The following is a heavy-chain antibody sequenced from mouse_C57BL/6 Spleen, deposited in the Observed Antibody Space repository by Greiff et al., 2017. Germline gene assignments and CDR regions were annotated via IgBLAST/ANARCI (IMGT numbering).Heavy chain of an antibody. D-gene: IGHD1-1*01. J-gene: IGHJ1*03. V-gene: IGHV1-50*01. CDR2: IDPSDSYT. Sequence: QVQLQQPGAELVKPGASVKLSCKASGYTFTSYWMQWVKQRPGQGLEWIGEIDPSDSYTNYNQKFKGKATLTVDTSSSTAYMQLSSLTSEDSAVYYFARRTVGGYFDVWGTGTTVTVSS. CDR1: GYTFTSYW. CDR3: ARRTVGGYFDV.